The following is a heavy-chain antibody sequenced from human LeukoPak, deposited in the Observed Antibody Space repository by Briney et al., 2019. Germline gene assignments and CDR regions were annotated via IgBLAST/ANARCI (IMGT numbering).Heavy chain of an antibody. D-gene: IGHD1-26*01. CDR1: GFTFSSYE. J-gene: IGHJ4*02. V-gene: IGHV3-48*03. Sequence: PGGSLRLSCAASGFTFSSYEMNWVRQAPGKGLEWVSYISSSGSTIYYADSVKGRFTISRDNAKNSLYLQMNSLRAEDTAVYYCARSGIVGAFDYWGQGTLVTVSS. CDR3: ARSGIVGAFDY. CDR2: ISSSGSTI.